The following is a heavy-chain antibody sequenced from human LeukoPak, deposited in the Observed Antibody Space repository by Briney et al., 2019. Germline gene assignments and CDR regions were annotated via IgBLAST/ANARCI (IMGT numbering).Heavy chain of an antibody. D-gene: IGHD6-19*01. V-gene: IGHV1-2*02. CDR3: ATQATSGWHFS. Sequence: ASVKVSCKASGYTFTRYYMHWVRQAPGQGPEWMGWINPNSGGTNYAQKFLGRVTMTRDTSLSTVYMELSRLRSDDTAVYYCATQATSGWHFSWGQGTLVTVSS. CDR2: INPNSGGT. CDR1: GYTFTRYY. J-gene: IGHJ5*02.